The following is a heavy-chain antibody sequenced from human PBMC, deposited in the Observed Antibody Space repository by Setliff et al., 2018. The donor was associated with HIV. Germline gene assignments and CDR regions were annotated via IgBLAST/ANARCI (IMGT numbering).Heavy chain of an antibody. CDR2: IYHSGST. V-gene: IGHV4-39*07. CDR3: ARAGMGALRSLFDY. CDR1: GASISSSSYY. Sequence: PSETLSLTCTVSGASISSSSYYWGWIRQPPGKGLEWIASIYHSGSTYYNPSLKSRVIISVDTSKNQFSLQLNSVTAADTAIYYCARAGMGALRSLFDYWGQGTLVTVSS. J-gene: IGHJ4*02. D-gene: IGHD1-26*01.